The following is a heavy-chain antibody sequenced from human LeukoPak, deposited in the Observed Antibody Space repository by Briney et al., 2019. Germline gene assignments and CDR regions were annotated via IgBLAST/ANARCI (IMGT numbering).Heavy chain of an antibody. CDR1: GLTFSNNG. CDR3: ARGVVAPDN. D-gene: IGHD3-22*01. J-gene: IGHJ4*02. V-gene: IGHV3-23*01. CDR2: IGAGGAST. Sequence: PGGSLRLSCAASGLTFSNNGMSWVRQAPGKGLEWVSAIGAGGASTFYADSVKGRFAISRDNSKNTMYLQMNSLRVEDTAIYYCARGVVAPDNWGQGTLVTVSS.